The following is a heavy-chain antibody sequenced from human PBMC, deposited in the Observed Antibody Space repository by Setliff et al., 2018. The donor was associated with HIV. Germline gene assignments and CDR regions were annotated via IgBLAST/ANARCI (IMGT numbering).Heavy chain of an antibody. CDR3: ARRQAATMGVYSSYFIDV. Sequence: PSETLSLTCTVSGASISSSGSYWGWIRQSPGKGLQWIGSIYYNGSPYYNPSLRSRLTLSVDTSKNQFSLRLSSVTAADTAIYYCARRQAATMGVYSSYFIDVWGKGTTVTVSS. V-gene: IGHV4-39*01. J-gene: IGHJ6*03. CDR2: IYYNGSP. D-gene: IGHD3-10*01. CDR1: GASISSSGSY.